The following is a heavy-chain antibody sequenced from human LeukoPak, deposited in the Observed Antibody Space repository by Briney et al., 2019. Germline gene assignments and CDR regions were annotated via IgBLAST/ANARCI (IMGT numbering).Heavy chain of an antibody. D-gene: IGHD3-22*01. J-gene: IGHJ5*02. CDR2: ISSSSSYI. CDR3: ARDLWYYYDSSAKNNWFDP. V-gene: IGHV3-21*01. Sequence: PGGSLRLSCAASGFTFSSYSMNWVRQAPGKGLEWVSSISSSSSYIYYADSVKGRFTISRDNAKNSLYLQMNSLRAEDTAVYYCARDLWYYYDSSAKNNWFDPWGQGTLVTVSS. CDR1: GFTFSSYS.